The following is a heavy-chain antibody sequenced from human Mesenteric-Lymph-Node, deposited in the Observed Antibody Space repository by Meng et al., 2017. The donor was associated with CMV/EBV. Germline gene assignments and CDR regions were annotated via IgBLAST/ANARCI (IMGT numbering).Heavy chain of an antibody. CDR1: GYTFTSYD. Sequence: ASVKVSCKASGYTFTSYDIKWVRQATGQGLEWMGWMNPNSGNTGYAQKFQGRVTITRNTSISTAYMELSSLRSEDTAVYYCARARPITIFGVVIRYYYGMDVWGQGTTVTVSS. J-gene: IGHJ6*02. CDR2: MNPNSGNT. D-gene: IGHD3-3*01. V-gene: IGHV1-8*03. CDR3: ARARPITIFGVVIRYYYGMDV.